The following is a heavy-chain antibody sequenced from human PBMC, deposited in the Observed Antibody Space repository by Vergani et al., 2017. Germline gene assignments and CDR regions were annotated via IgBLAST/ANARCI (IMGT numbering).Heavy chain of an antibody. D-gene: IGHD4-11*01. CDR1: GGSFTSYH. CDR2: IDHTGRP. J-gene: IGHJ6*03. Sequence: QVQLQQWGGGLLKPSETLSLTCVVNGGSFTSYHWTWIRQSPGEGLEWVGDIDHTGRPDYNPSLKSRLTMSVDKSRNQCSLTHNSVTATDTAIYCCARVNTETNGHLYYCYYMDVWGQGTAVTVS. V-gene: IGHV4-34*01. CDR3: ARVNTETNGHLYYCYYMDV.